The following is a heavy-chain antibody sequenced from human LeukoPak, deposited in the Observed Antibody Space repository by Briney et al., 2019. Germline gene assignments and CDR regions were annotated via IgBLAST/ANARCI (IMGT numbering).Heavy chain of an antibody. CDR2: MNPNSGNT. CDR3: AREFYCSSTSCYAYYYYGMDV. V-gene: IGHV1-8*01. Sequence: GASVKVSCKASGYTFTSYDINWVRQATGQGLEWMGWMNPNSGNTGYAQKFQGRVTMTRNTSISTAYMELSSLRSGDTAVYYCAREFYCSSTSCYAYYYYGMDVWGQGTTVTVSS. D-gene: IGHD2-2*01. J-gene: IGHJ6*02. CDR1: GYTFTSYD.